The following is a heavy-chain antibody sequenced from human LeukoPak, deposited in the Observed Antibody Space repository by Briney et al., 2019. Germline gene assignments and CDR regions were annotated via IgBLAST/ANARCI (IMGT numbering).Heavy chain of an antibody. J-gene: IGHJ6*02. V-gene: IGHV3-23*01. CDR2: ISGSGGST. Sequence: GGSLRLSCAASGFTFSSYAMSWVRQAPGKGLEWVSAISGSGGSTYYADSVKGRFTISRDNSKNTLYLQMNSLRAEDTAVYYCAKERSDYDFWSGYLPNYYYYGMDVWGQGTTVTVSS. CDR1: GFTFSSYA. D-gene: IGHD3-3*01. CDR3: AKERSDYDFWSGYLPNYYYYGMDV.